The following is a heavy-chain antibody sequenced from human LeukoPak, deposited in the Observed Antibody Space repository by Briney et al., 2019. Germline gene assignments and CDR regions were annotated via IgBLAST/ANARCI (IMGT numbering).Heavy chain of an antibody. Sequence: GGSLRLSCAASGFTFSSYAMSWVRQAPGKGLEWVSAISGSGGSTYYADSVKGRITISRENSKNTLYLQMNSLRAEDTAVYYCAKDNAYYYADYWGQGTLVTVSS. J-gene: IGHJ4*02. CDR1: GFTFSSYA. CDR2: ISGSGGST. V-gene: IGHV3-23*01. CDR3: AKDNAYYYADY. D-gene: IGHD3-10*01.